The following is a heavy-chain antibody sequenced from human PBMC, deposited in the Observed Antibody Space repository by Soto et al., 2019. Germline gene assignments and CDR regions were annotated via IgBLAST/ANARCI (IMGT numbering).Heavy chain of an antibody. J-gene: IGHJ4*02. Sequence: ASVKVSCKASGYTFTVYYMHWVRQAPGQGLEWMGWINPKSGGTMYPQKFQGRVTITADESTSTAYMELSSLRSEDTAVYYCANLYGGSDVDYWGQGTLVTVSS. V-gene: IGHV1-2*02. CDR3: ANLYGGSDVDY. CDR1: GYTFTVYY. CDR2: INPKSGGT. D-gene: IGHD5-12*01.